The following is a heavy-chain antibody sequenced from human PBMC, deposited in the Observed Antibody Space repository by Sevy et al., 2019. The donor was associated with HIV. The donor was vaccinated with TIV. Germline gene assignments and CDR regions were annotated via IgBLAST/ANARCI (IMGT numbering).Heavy chain of an antibody. Sequence: GGSLRLSCAASRFSFTNYAISWVRQAPGKGLEWVSVITSDGYSTYYADSVKGRFTISRDNYKNTVFLQMNSLRAEDTAVYYCAKEKHYDSSYAMDVWGQGTTVTVSS. CDR3: AKEKHYDSSYAMDV. CDR1: RFSFTNYA. CDR2: ITSDGYST. V-gene: IGHV3-23*01. D-gene: IGHD3-22*01. J-gene: IGHJ6*02.